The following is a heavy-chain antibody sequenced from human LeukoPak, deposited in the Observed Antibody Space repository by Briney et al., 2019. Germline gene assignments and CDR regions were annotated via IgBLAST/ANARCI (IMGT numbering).Heavy chain of an antibody. CDR3: ARDYLVVPAAMWWFDP. Sequence: GGSLRLSCAASIFTFDSYSMNCVRQAPGKGLECVSSNSSSRYYIFYADSVKGRFTISRDNAKNSLYLQMNSLRAEDTAVYYCARDYLVVPAAMWWFDPWGQGTLVTVSS. CDR2: NSSSRYYI. CDR1: IFTFDSYS. V-gene: IGHV3-21*01. D-gene: IGHD2-2*01. J-gene: IGHJ5*02.